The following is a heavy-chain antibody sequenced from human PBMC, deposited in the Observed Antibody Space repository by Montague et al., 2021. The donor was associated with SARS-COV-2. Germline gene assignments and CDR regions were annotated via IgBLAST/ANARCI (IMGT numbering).Heavy chain of an antibody. CDR3: AATSGDIVVVVAAYCGMGV. J-gene: IGHJ6*02. CDR1: GFTFSSYE. Sequence: SLRLSCAASGFTFSSYEMNWVRQAPGKGLEWVSYISSSGSTIYYADSVKGRFTISRDNAKNSLYLQMNSLRAEDTAVYYCAATSGDIVVVVAAYCGMGVWGRGTTVTVSS. D-gene: IGHD2-15*01. V-gene: IGHV3-48*03. CDR2: ISSSGSTI.